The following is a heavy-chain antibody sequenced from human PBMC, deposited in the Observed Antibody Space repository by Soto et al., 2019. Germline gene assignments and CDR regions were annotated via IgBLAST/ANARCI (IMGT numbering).Heavy chain of an antibody. J-gene: IGHJ5*02. D-gene: IGHD2-15*01. V-gene: IGHV4-4*02. Sequence: SETLSLTCAVSGGSISSSNWWSLVRQPPGKGLEWIGEIYHSGSTNYNPSLKSRVTISVDKSKNQFSLKLSSVTAADTAVYYCARDDGGGTWRRWCDPWRQGTLVTVAS. CDR2: IYHSGST. CDR3: ARDDGGGTWRRWCDP. CDR1: GGSISSSNW.